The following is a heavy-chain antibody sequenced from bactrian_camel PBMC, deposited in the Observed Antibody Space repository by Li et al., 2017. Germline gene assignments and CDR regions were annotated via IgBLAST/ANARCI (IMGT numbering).Heavy chain of an antibody. Sequence: VQLVESGGGSVQPGGSLRLSCTASGSTFDDLDMAWYRQAAGNECELVSRISSGGSTYYTDSAKGRFTIDRDNSKQTVTLQMNNLKPEDTAMYYCAAREKMGMIPTPLEVREYDYWGQGTQVTVS. CDR3: AAREKMGMIPTPLEVREYDY. CDR1: GSTFDDLD. D-gene: IGHD3*01. CDR2: ISSGGST. V-gene: IGHV3S60*01. J-gene: IGHJ4*01.